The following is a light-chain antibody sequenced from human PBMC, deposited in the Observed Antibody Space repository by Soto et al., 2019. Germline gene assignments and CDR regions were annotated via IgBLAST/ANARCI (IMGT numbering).Light chain of an antibody. CDR1: SGHSNYA. Sequence: QLVLTQSSSASASLGDSVRLTCTLSSGHSNYAIAWHQQQPQKGPRYLMKLNSDGSHTKGDGIPDRFSGSSSGAERYLTISSLQSDDEADYYCQTWDSGILVFGGGTKVTVL. CDR2: LNSDGSH. CDR3: QTWDSGILV. V-gene: IGLV4-69*02. J-gene: IGLJ3*02.